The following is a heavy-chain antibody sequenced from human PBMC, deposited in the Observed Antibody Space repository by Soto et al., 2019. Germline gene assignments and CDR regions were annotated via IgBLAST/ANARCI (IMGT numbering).Heavy chain of an antibody. J-gene: IGHJ5*02. CDR2: ISYDGSNK. V-gene: IGHV3-30*18. CDR1: GFTFSSYS. Sequence: SLRLSCAASGFTFSSYSMHWVRQAPGKGLEWVAVISYDGSNKYYADSVKGRFTISRDNSKNTLYLQMNSLRAEDTAVYYCAKDLLNCGGDCYNVSWGQGTLVTVSS. D-gene: IGHD2-21*02. CDR3: AKDLLNCGGDCYNVS.